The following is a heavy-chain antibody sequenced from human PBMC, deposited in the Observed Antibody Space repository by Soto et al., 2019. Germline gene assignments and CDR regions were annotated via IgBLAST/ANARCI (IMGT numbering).Heavy chain of an antibody. CDR1: GYTFTSYG. D-gene: IGHD4-17*01. CDR2: ISTYKGDT. V-gene: IGHV1-18*01. Sequence: QVQLVQSGAEVKKPGASVKVSCNASGYTFTSYGISWVRQAPGQGLEWMGWISTYKGDTNYAQKLQGRVTLTTDTSTSTAYMEPRSLRSDDTGVYYCARANGDYYFDYWGQGTLVTVST. J-gene: IGHJ4*02. CDR3: ARANGDYYFDY.